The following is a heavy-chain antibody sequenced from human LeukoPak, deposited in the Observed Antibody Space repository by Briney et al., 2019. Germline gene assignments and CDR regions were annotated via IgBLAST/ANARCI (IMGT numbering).Heavy chain of an antibody. CDR3: MAESSSPWEGY. Sequence: GGSLRLSCADSGLRFSRHWMDRVRQAPGKGLEWVANINEDGSVKNYVDSVRGRFTVSRDNAKNSLYLQMNSLRGEDTAVYYCMAESSSPWEGYWGQGTLVTVSS. J-gene: IGHJ4*02. D-gene: IGHD6-6*01. V-gene: IGHV3-7*01. CDR2: INEDGSVK. CDR1: GLRFSRHW.